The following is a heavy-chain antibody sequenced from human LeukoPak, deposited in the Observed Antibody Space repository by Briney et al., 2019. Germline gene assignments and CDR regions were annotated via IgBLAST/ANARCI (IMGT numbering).Heavy chain of an antibody. CDR1: GYTFTGYY. CDR3: ASDGIQLWKGMDV. Sequence: GASVKVSCKASGYTFTGYYMHWVRQAPGQGLEWMGWTNPNSGGTNYAQTFQGRVTMTRDTSISTAYMELSRLRSDDTAVYYCASDGIQLWKGMDVWGQGTTVTVSS. D-gene: IGHD5-18*01. V-gene: IGHV1-2*02. CDR2: TNPNSGGT. J-gene: IGHJ6*02.